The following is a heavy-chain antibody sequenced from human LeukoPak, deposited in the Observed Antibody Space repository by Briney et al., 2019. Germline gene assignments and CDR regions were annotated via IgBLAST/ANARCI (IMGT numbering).Heavy chain of an antibody. CDR3: ARGDLGYCSGGSCYWFDP. D-gene: IGHD2-15*01. CDR2: INPNSGGT. J-gene: IGHJ5*02. Sequence: ASVTVSCMASGYTFTGYYMHWVRQAPGQGREGMGWINPNSGGTNYAQKFQGRVTMTRDTSISTAYMELSRLRSDDTAVYYCARGDLGYCSGGSCYWFDPWGQGTLVTVSS. CDR1: GYTFTGYY. V-gene: IGHV1-2*02.